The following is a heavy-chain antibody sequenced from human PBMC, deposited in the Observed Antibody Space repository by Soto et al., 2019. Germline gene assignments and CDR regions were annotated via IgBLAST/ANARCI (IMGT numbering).Heavy chain of an antibody. D-gene: IGHD6-19*01. Sequence: GASVKVSCKASGGTFSSYAISWVRQAPGQGLEWMGGIIPIFGTANYAQKFQGRVTITADESTSTAYMELSSLRSEDTAVYYCASPERYSSGWYWFDPWAREPWSPSPQ. V-gene: IGHV1-69*13. CDR3: ASPERYSSGWYWFDP. CDR2: IIPIFGTA. J-gene: IGHJ5*02. CDR1: GGTFSSYA.